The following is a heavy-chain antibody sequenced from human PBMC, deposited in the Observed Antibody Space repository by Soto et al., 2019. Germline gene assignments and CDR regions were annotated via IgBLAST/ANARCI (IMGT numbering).Heavy chain of an antibody. Sequence: QVQLVQSGAEVKKPGASVKVSCKASGYTFTSYAISWVRQAPGQGLEWMGWINAYNGTTNYAQKLQGRVTTTTATTTSTAYMELRSLRSDDTAVYYCAGVLPPFDPWGQGTLVTVSS. CDR3: AGVLPPFDP. V-gene: IGHV1-18*01. CDR1: GYTFTSYA. CDR2: INAYNGTT. J-gene: IGHJ5*02.